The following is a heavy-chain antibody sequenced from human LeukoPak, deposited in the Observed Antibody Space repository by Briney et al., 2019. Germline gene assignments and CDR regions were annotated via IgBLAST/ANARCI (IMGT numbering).Heavy chain of an antibody. Sequence: PGGSLRLSCAASGFTFSSYAMGWVRQAPGKGLEWVSAISGSGGSTYYADSVKGRFTISRDNSKNTLYLQMNSLRAEDTAVYYCAKVVVVTATPYYFDYWGQGTLVTVSS. V-gene: IGHV3-23*01. CDR2: ISGSGGST. D-gene: IGHD2-21*02. CDR3: AKVVVVTATPYYFDY. J-gene: IGHJ4*02. CDR1: GFTFSSYA.